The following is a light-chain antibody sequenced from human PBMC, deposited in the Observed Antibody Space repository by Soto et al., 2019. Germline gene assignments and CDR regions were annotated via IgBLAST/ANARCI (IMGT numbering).Light chain of an antibody. CDR3: QQSYSRPHT. J-gene: IGKJ2*01. V-gene: IGKV1-39*01. CDR2: TTS. Sequence: DLQMTQSPSSLSASVGDRVTITCRASQTISNYLSWYQQKPEKAPKLLTYTTSTLQSGVPSRFSGSGSGTDFTLTISSLQPEDFATYYCQQSYSRPHTFGQGTKLAIE. CDR1: QTISNY.